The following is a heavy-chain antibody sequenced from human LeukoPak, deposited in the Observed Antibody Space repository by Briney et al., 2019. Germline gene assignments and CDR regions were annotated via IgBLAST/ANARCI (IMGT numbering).Heavy chain of an antibody. CDR1: GGSISKYY. J-gene: IGHJ4*02. CDR2: IFTSGSA. Sequence: SETLSLTCIVSGGSISKYYLSWIRQPAGKGLEWIGRIFTSGSATSSSSLKSRVTMSADTSKNQFSLNLSSVTAADTAVYFCASGYGSGSYLYWGQGILVTVSS. D-gene: IGHD3-10*01. CDR3: ASGYGSGSYLY. V-gene: IGHV4-4*07.